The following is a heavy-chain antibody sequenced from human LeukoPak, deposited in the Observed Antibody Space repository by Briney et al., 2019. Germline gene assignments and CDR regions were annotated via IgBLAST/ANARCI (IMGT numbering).Heavy chain of an antibody. CDR2: ISYDGSNK. V-gene: IGHV3-30-3*01. J-gene: IGHJ4*02. Sequence: PGGSLRLSCAASGFTFSSYAMHWVRQAPGKGLEGVAVISYDGSNKYYADSVKGRFTISRDNSKNTLYLQMNSLRAEDTAVYYCARALRSGSYYKGVDYWGQGTLVTVSS. CDR1: GFTFSSYA. D-gene: IGHD3-10*01. CDR3: ARALRSGSYYKGVDY.